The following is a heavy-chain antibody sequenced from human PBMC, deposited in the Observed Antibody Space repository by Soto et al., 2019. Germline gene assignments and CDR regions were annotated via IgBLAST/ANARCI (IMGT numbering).Heavy chain of an antibody. J-gene: IGHJ4*02. Sequence: SVKVSCKASGGTFSSYAISWVRQAPGQGLEWMGGIIPIFGTANYAQKFQGRVTITADESTSTAYMELSSLRSEDTAVYYCARELVVHSYFDYWGQGTLVTVSS. CDR2: IIPIFGTA. V-gene: IGHV1-69*13. CDR1: GGTFSSYA. D-gene: IGHD2-15*01. CDR3: ARELVVHSYFDY.